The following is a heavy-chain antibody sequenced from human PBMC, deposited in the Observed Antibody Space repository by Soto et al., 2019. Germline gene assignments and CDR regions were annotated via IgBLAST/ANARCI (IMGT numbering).Heavy chain of an antibody. J-gene: IGHJ5*02. D-gene: IGHD3-3*01. CDR1: GFTFSNYG. CDR2: ISYDGSNE. V-gene: IGHV3-30*03. CDR3: ARESRFLEWLSLNWFDP. Sequence: PGGSLRLSCEASGFTFSNYGTHWVRQAPGEGLEWVAHISYDGSNEHYTDSVKGRFTISRDNSKNMVFLHMNSLRPEDTAVYYCARESRFLEWLSLNWFDPWGQGTLVTVSS.